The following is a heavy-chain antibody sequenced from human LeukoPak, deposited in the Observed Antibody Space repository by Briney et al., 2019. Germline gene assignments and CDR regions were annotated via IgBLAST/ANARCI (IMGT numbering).Heavy chain of an antibody. CDR1: GYTFTSYD. J-gene: IGHJ2*01. CDR2: MNPNSGNT. Sequence: ASVKVSCKASGYTFTSYDINWVRQATGQGLEWMGWMNPNSGNTGYAQKFQGRVTITRNTSISTAYMELSSLRSEDTAVYYCARGLVRYSSGWYGELPKPYWYFDLWGRGTLVTVSS. V-gene: IGHV1-8*03. CDR3: ARGLVRYSSGWYGELPKPYWYFDL. D-gene: IGHD6-19*01.